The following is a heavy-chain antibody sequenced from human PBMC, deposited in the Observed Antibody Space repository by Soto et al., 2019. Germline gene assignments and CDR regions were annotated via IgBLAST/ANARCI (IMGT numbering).Heavy chain of an antibody. Sequence: EVQLVESGGGLVQPGGSLRLSCAASGFTFSSYWMHWVRQAPGKGLVWVSRINSDGSSTSYADSVKGRFTISRDNAKNTLYLQMNSLRAEDTAVYYCARVYEWFGEYCGMDVWGQGTTVTVSS. CDR3: ARVYEWFGEYCGMDV. V-gene: IGHV3-74*01. CDR2: INSDGSST. J-gene: IGHJ6*02. D-gene: IGHD3-10*01. CDR1: GFTFSSYW.